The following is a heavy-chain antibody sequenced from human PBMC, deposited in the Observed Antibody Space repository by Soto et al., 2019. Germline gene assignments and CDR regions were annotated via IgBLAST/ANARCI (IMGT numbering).Heavy chain of an antibody. V-gene: IGHV4-31*03. D-gene: IGHD3-3*01. J-gene: IGHJ5*02. CDR2: IYYGGST. CDR3: ARWWSGSRQGFDP. Sequence: QVQLQESGPGLVKPSQTLSLTCTVSVGSITRGDYYWSGIRQHPGKGLEWIGYIYYGGSTYYNPSLKSRVTISVDTSKNQFSLKLSSVTAADTAVYYCARWWSGSRQGFDPWGQGTLVTVSS. CDR1: VGSITRGDYY.